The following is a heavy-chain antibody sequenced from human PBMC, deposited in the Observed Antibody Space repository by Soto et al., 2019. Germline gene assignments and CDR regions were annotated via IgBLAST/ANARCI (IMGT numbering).Heavy chain of an antibody. CDR1: GYTFTSYT. J-gene: IGHJ3*02. CDR2: INAGNGNT. CDR3: SRSISVRYYRLIDAGASAI. Sequence: QVQLVQSGAEVKKPGASVKVSCKASGYTFTSYTIYWVRQAPGQSLQWMGWINAGNGNTKYSQKFQGRVTISRDTSASTAYMELGSMRPECTAVYYCSRSISVRYYRLIDAGASAIWGQGTKVTVSS. D-gene: IGHD3-10*01. V-gene: IGHV1-3*01.